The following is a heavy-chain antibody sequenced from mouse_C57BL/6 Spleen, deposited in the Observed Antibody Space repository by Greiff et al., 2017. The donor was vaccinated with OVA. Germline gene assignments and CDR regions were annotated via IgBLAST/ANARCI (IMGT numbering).Heavy chain of an antibody. CDR2: ISDGGSYT. Sequence: EVQGVESGGGLVKPGGSLKLSCAASGLTFSSYAMSWVRQTPEKRLEWVATISDGGSYTYYPDNVKGRFTISRDNAKNNLYLQMSHLKSEDTAMYYCARPLNWDDYAMDYWGQGTSVTVSS. CDR3: ARPLNWDDYAMDY. D-gene: IGHD4-1*01. V-gene: IGHV5-4*01. CDR1: GLTFSSYA. J-gene: IGHJ4*01.